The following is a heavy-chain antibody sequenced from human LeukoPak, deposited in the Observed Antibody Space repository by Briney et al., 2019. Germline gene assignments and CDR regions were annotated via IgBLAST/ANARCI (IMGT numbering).Heavy chain of an antibody. J-gene: IGHJ4*02. Sequence: GGSLRLSCAASGLTFSSYSMNWVRQAPGKGLEWVAGIIWNSGLIGYADSVKGRFTISRDNARKSLYLQMNSLRLEDTALYYCAKDMGLLKYGDKLGFWGQGTLVTVSS. V-gene: IGHV3-9*01. CDR2: IIWNSGLI. D-gene: IGHD4-23*01. CDR1: GLTFSSYS. CDR3: AKDMGLLKYGDKLGF.